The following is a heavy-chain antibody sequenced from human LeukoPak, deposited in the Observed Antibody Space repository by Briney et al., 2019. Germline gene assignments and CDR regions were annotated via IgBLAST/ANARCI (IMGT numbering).Heavy chain of an antibody. CDR1: GYTFTGYY. Sequence: GASVKVSCKASGYTFTGYYVHWVRQAPGQGLEWMGWINPNSGGTKYAQKFLGRVTMNRDTSISTAYMELSELRSDDTAVYYCAGQKDPRPIDYWGQGTLITVPS. V-gene: IGHV1-2*02. CDR2: INPNSGGT. CDR3: AGQKDPRPIDY. J-gene: IGHJ4*02.